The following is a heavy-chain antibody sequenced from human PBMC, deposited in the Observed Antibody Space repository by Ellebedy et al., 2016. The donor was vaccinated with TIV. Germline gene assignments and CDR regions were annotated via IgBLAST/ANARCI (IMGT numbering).Heavy chain of an antibody. D-gene: IGHD3-22*01. CDR1: GFNFSSYA. V-gene: IGHV3-30*04. CDR3: AKARDYDSSVVDH. CDR2: RSHDGSNK. J-gene: IGHJ4*02. Sequence: GESLKISXAASGFNFSSYAIHWVRQAPGKGLEWVAVRSHDGSNKYYADSVKGRFTISRDNSKNTLYLQMNSLRADDSAVYYCAKARDYDSSVVDHWGQGTLVTVSS.